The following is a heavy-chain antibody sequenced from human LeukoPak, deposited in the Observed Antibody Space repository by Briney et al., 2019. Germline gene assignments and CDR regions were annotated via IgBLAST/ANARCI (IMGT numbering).Heavy chain of an antibody. CDR3: AKDKERYSYGGNYFDY. D-gene: IGHD5-18*01. Sequence: GGSLRLSCAASGFTVSSNYMSWVRQAPGKGLEWVSVIYSGGSTYYADSVKGRFTISRDNSKNTLYLQMNSLRAEDTAVYYCAKDKERYSYGGNYFDYWGQGTLVTVSS. J-gene: IGHJ4*02. CDR1: GFTVSSNY. CDR2: IYSGGST. V-gene: IGHV3-66*01.